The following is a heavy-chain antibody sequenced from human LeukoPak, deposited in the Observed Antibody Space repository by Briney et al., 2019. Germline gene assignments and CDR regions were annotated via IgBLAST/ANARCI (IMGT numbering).Heavy chain of an antibody. J-gene: IGHJ5*02. V-gene: IGHV1-2*02. D-gene: IGHD2-15*01. Sequence: EASVKVSCKASGFTFTAYHIHWVRQARGQGLEWMGWINPNSGGTNYAQKFQGRVTMTRDTSISTAYIELNRLRSDDTAVYYCARGYCTGDSCSGAWFDPWGRGTLVTVFS. CDR3: ARGYCTGDSCSGAWFDP. CDR2: INPNSGGT. CDR1: GFTFTAYH.